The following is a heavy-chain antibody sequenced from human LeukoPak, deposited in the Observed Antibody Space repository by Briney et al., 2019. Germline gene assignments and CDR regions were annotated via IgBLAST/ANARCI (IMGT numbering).Heavy chain of an antibody. D-gene: IGHD5-12*01. J-gene: IGHJ6*02. CDR3: AKGSATIGMYYYYYYGMDV. Sequence: GGSLRLSCAASGFTFSSYAMSWVRRAPGKGLEWVSAISGSGGSTYYADSVKGRFTISRDNSKNTLYLQMNSLRAEDTAVYYCAKGSATIGMYYYYYYGMDVWGQGTTVTVSS. CDR2: ISGSGGST. CDR1: GFTFSSYA. V-gene: IGHV3-23*01.